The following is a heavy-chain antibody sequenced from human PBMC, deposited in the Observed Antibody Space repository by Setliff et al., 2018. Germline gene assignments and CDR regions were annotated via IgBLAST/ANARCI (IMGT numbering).Heavy chain of an antibody. V-gene: IGHV3-23*01. J-gene: IGHJ5*02. CDR1: GFTFSSYA. Sequence: GGSLRLSCAASGFTFSSYAVSWVRQAPGKGLAWVSAISGSGGSTYYADSVKGRFTISRDNSKNTLYLQRNSLRAEDTAVYYCAKNGFGVVALGVNNWFDPWGQGTLVTVSS. CDR3: AKNGFGVVALGVNNWFDP. D-gene: IGHD3-10*01. CDR2: ISGSGGST.